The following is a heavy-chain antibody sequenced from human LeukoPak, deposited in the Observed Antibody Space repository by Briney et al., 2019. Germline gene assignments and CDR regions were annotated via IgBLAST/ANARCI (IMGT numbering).Heavy chain of an antibody. CDR3: ARDCSSTSCYLEFDP. D-gene: IGHD2-2*01. CDR2: IIPILGIA. Sequence: ASVKVSSKASGGTFSSYAISWVRQAPGQGLEWMGRIIPILGIANYAQKFQGRVTITADKSTSTAYMELSSLRSEDTAVYYCARDCSSTSCYLEFDPWGQGTLVTVSS. CDR1: GGTFSSYA. J-gene: IGHJ5*02. V-gene: IGHV1-69*04.